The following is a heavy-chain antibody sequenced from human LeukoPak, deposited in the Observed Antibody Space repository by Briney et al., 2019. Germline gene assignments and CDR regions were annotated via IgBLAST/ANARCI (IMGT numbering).Heavy chain of an antibody. CDR3: ATDPPYGGYYYYYYMDV. V-gene: IGHV3-23*01. J-gene: IGHJ6*03. Sequence: GGSLRLSCAASGLTFSTYAMSWVRQAPGKGRAWVSSISGSGGTTYYADSVKGRFTISRDNSKNTLYLQMNSLRAEDTALYYCATDPPYGGYYYYYYMDVWGKGTTVTVSS. CDR2: ISGSGGTT. CDR1: GLTFSTYA. D-gene: IGHD4/OR15-4a*01.